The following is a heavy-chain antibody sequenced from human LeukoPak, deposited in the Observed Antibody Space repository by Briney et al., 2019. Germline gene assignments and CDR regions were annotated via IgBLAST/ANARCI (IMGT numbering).Heavy chain of an antibody. Sequence: PGGSLRLSCAASGFTFSSYSMNWVRQAPGKGLEWVSYISSSSSYIYYADSVKGRFTISRDNAKNSLYLQMNSLRAEDTAVYYCASSYYDSSGIIDYYYYYMDVWGKGTTVTISS. V-gene: IGHV3-21*05. CDR1: GFTFSSYS. J-gene: IGHJ6*03. CDR3: ASSYYDSSGIIDYYYYYMDV. D-gene: IGHD3-22*01. CDR2: ISSSSSYI.